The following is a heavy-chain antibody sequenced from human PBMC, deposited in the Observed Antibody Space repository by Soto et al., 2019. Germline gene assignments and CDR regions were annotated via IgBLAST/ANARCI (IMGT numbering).Heavy chain of an antibody. J-gene: IGHJ4*02. CDR1: GIEFSNYA. D-gene: IGHD3-16*01. CDR3: AKDGNWLDVYYDV. Sequence: EVQLLESGGGLVQPGGSLRLSCVGSGIEFSNYAMSWVRQAPGTGLEWVSIVSASGRSRYHADSVKGRFTISRDNSKNTLYLPMTTLRAEDTAVYYCAKDGNWLDVYYDVWGQGTPVTVSS. V-gene: IGHV3-23*01. CDR2: VSASGRSR.